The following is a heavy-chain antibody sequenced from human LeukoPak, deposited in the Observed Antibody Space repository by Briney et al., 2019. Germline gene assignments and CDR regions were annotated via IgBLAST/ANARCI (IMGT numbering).Heavy chain of an antibody. Sequence: GGSLRLSCAASGFTFTTYVMSWVRQAPGKGLEWVSSISGSGGSTYYADSVKGRFTISRDNSKSTLYLQMNSLRAEDTAVYYCAKVAAMIIDHWGQGTLVSVSS. CDR1: GFTFTTYV. CDR2: ISGSGGST. CDR3: AKVAAMIIDH. J-gene: IGHJ4*02. V-gene: IGHV3-23*01. D-gene: IGHD3-22*01.